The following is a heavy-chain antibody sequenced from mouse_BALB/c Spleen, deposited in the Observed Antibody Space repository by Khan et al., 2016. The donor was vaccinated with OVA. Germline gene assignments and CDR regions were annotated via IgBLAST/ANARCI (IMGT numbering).Heavy chain of an antibody. D-gene: IGHD1-2*01. Sequence: EVELVESGGGLVKPGGSLELSCAASGLTFSIYAMSWVRQTPEKRLEWVASISTGGSTYYVDSVKGRFTISRDNARNMLYLRMSSLRYEDTARYYCSRGEYHGRGDFDVWGAGTMVTGSS. V-gene: IGHV5-6-5*01. CDR1: GLTFSIYA. CDR2: ISTGGST. J-gene: IGHJ1*01. CDR3: SRGEYHGRGDFDV.